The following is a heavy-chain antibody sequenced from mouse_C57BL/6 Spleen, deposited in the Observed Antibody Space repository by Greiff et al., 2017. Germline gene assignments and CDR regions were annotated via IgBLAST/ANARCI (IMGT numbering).Heavy chain of an antibody. D-gene: IGHD1-1*01. V-gene: IGHV14-1*01. Sequence: VQLQQSGAELVRPGASVKLSCPASGFNIKDYYMHWVKQRPEQGLEWIGRIDPEDGDTEYAPKFQGKATMTADTSSNTAYLQLSSLTSEDTAVYYCTTSITTVVARKDYWGQGTTLTVSS. CDR2: IDPEDGDT. CDR1: GFNIKDYY. CDR3: TTSITTVVARKDY. J-gene: IGHJ2*01.